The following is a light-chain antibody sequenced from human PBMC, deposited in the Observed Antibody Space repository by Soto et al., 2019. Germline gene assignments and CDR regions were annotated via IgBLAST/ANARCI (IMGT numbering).Light chain of an antibody. CDR2: KAS. CDR3: QQYNSYSYT. J-gene: IGKJ2*01. V-gene: IGKV1-5*03. CDR1: QTINSW. Sequence: DIQMTQSPSTLSASVGDRVTITCRASQTINSWLAWYQQKPGKAPKLLIYKASALRTGVPSRFSGSGSGTEFTLTISSLQPDDYATYYCQQYNSYSYTLGQGTKLEIK.